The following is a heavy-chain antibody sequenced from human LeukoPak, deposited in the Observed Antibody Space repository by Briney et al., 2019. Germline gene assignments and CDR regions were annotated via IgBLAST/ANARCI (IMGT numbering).Heavy chain of an antibody. CDR3: ARSLVRGALGGYYYYGMDV. J-gene: IGHJ6*02. D-gene: IGHD3-10*01. Sequence: GASVKVSCKASGYTFTNYGISWVRQAPGQGLEWMGWISAYNGNTNYAQKLQGRVTMTTDTSTSTAYMELRSLRSDDTAVYYCARSLVRGALGGYYYYGMDVWGQGTTVTVSS. V-gene: IGHV1-18*01. CDR2: ISAYNGNT. CDR1: GYTFTNYG.